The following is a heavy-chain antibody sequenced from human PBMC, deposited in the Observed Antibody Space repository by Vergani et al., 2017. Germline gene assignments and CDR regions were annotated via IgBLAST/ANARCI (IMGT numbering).Heavy chain of an antibody. CDR2: IYYSGST. D-gene: IGHD2-2*01. Sequence: QVQLQESGPGLVKPSQTLSLTCTVSGGSISSGDYYWSWIRQPPGKGLEWIGSIYYSGSTNYNPSLKSRVTISVDTSKNQFSLKLSSVTAADTAVYYCAREGLGYCSSTSCYGGNYYYYGMDVWGQGTTVTVSS. J-gene: IGHJ6*02. V-gene: IGHV4-61*08. CDR1: GGSISSGDYY. CDR3: AREGLGYCSSTSCYGGNYYYYGMDV.